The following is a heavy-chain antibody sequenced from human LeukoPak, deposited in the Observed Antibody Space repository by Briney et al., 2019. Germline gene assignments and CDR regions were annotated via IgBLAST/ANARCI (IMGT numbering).Heavy chain of an antibody. V-gene: IGHV3-23*01. J-gene: IGHJ4*02. CDR2: IGSSGFST. Sequence: GGSLRLSCAASGFTFTNYAMSWVRQAPGKGLEWVSTIGSSGFSTYYADSVQGRFTISRDNSKNTLYLQMNSLRVEDTAVYYCAKGLTTVTTVAYWGQGTLATVSS. D-gene: IGHD4-17*01. CDR3: AKGLTTVTTVAY. CDR1: GFTFTNYA.